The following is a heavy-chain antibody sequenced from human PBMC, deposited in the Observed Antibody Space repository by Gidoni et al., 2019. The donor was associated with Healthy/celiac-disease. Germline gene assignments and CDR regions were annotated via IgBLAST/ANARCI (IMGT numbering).Heavy chain of an antibody. CDR1: VYSFTSYW. CDR2: SYPGESDT. V-gene: IGHV5-51*01. Sequence: EVQLVQSGAEVTKPGESLMISCTGSVYSFTSYWIGWVRQRPGKGLEWMGISYPGESDTRYRTSFQGQVTISADKSISTAYLQWSSLKASDTAMYYCARGGQQLALSSGWFDPWGQGTLVTVSS. D-gene: IGHD6-13*01. CDR3: ARGGQQLALSSGWFDP. J-gene: IGHJ5*02.